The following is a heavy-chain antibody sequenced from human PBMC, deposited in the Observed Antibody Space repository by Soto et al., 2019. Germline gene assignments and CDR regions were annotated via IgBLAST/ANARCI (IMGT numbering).Heavy chain of an antibody. V-gene: IGHV4-30-2*01. J-gene: IGHJ4*02. CDR1: GGSISSGGYS. Sequence: QLQLQESGSGLVKPSQTLSLTCAVSGGSISSGGYSWSWIRQPPGTGLEWIGYIYHSGSTYYNPSLKSRVTISVDRSKNQFSLKLSSVTAADTAVYYCARGRREGVGGSYFPDYWGQGTLVTVSS. CDR3: ARGRREGVGGSYFPDY. CDR2: IYHSGST. D-gene: IGHD1-26*01.